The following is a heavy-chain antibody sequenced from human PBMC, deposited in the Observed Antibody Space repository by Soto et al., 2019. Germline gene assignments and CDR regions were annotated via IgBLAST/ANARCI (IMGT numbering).Heavy chain of an antibody. V-gene: IGHV5-51*01. D-gene: IGHD6-13*01. CDR1: GYTFSNFW. CDR3: ARSPRSSPYFDY. Sequence: LGAYLKISCQCSGYTFSNFWIGWVRQLPGKGLELMGIIYPGDYETRYSPSFHGKVTISADKSINPAYLQWNSLEASDTAFYFCARSPRSSPYFDYLGQGALVTVSS. CDR2: IYPGDYET. J-gene: IGHJ4*02.